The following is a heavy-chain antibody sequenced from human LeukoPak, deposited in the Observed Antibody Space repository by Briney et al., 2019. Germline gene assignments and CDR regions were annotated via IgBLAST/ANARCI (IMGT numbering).Heavy chain of an antibody. D-gene: IGHD5-18*01. J-gene: IGHJ6*03. CDR1: GYSFTSYW. Sequence: GESLKISCKGSGYSFTSYWIGWVRQMPGKGLEWMGIIYPGDSDTRYSPSFQGQATISADKSISTAYLQWSSLKASDTAMYYCASNRIRGYYYYYMDVWGKGTTVTVSS. CDR3: ASNRIRGYYYYYMDV. CDR2: IYPGDSDT. V-gene: IGHV5-51*01.